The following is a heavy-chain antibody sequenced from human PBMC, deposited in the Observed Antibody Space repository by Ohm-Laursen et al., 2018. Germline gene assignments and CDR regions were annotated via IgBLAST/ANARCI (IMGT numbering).Heavy chain of an antibody. J-gene: IGHJ4*02. V-gene: IGHV3-15*01. CDR2: IKSKTDGETT. CDR1: GFTFSNAW. D-gene: IGHD2-15*01. CDR3: STDRKGYCSGGSCLNY. Sequence: SLRLSCAASGFTFSNAWMIWVRQAPGKGLEWGGRIKSKTDGETTDYRAPVKGRFTISRDDSKNTLYLQMNSLKTEDTAVYYCSTDRKGYCSGGSCLNYWGQGTLVTVSS.